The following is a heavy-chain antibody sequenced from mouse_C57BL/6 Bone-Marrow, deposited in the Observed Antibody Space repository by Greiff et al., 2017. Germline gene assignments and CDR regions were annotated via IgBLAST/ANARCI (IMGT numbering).Heavy chain of an antibody. CDR1: GFNIKDDY. J-gene: IGHJ2*01. CDR3: TLITTVVATDY. Sequence: EVKLVESGAELVRPGASVKLSCTASGFNIKDDYMHWVKQRPGQGLEWIGWIDPENGDTEYASKFQGKATITADTSSNTAYLQLSSLTSEDTAVYYCTLITTVVATDYWGQGTTLTVSS. CDR2: IDPENGDT. V-gene: IGHV14-4*01. D-gene: IGHD1-1*01.